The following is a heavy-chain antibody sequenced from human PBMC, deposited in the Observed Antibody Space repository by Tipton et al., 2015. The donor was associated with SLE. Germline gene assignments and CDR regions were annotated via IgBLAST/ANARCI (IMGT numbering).Heavy chain of an antibody. J-gene: IGHJ4*02. CDR2: INHSGST. CDR1: GGSFSAYY. CDR3: ARGLGEFDY. D-gene: IGHD3-16*01. Sequence: TLSLTCAVYGGSFSAYYWSWIRQPPGKGLEWIGEINHSGSTNYNPSLKSRVTISVDTSKNQFSLKLSSVTAADTAVYYCARGLGEFDYWGQGTLVTVSS. V-gene: IGHV4-34*01.